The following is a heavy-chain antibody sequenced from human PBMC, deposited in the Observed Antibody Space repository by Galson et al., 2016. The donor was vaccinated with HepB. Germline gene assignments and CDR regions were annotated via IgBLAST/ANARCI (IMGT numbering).Heavy chain of an antibody. V-gene: IGHV3-53*01. J-gene: IGHJ5*02. D-gene: IGHD6-13*01. CDR1: GFTVSNNY. Sequence: SLRLSCAASGFTVSNNYMSWVRQAPGKALEWVSLIYSSGNTHYSDSVKGRLTTSTDSYNNKVYLQRNSLRVDDTAVYYCARGGGAAAAAWGQGTLVTVSS. CDR3: ARGGGAAAAA. CDR2: IYSSGNT.